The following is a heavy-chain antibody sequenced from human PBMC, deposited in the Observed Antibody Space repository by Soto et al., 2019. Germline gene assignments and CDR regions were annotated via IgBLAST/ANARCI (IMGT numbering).Heavy chain of an antibody. CDR2: IYYSGST. V-gene: IGHV4-59*01. CDR3: AREARTYYYDSSGYRQYYFDY. Sequence: PSETLSLTCTVSGGSISSYYWSWIRQPPGKGLEWIGYIYYSGSTNYNPSLKSRVTISVDTSKNQFSLKLSSVTAADTAVYYCAREARTYYYDSSGYRQYYFDYWGQGTLVTV. CDR1: GGSISSYY. J-gene: IGHJ4*02. D-gene: IGHD3-22*01.